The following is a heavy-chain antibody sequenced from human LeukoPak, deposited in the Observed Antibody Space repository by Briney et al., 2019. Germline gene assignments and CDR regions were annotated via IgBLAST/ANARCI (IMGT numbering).Heavy chain of an antibody. Sequence: GGSLRLSCAASGFTFDDYDMSWVRQAPGQGLGWVSGINWNGGSTGYADSVKGRFTISRDNAKNSLYLHMNSLRAEDTALYYCARKYSYGRAGYFDYWGQGTLVTVSS. D-gene: IGHD5-18*01. J-gene: IGHJ4*02. V-gene: IGHV3-20*04. CDR1: GFTFDDYD. CDR2: INWNGGST. CDR3: ARKYSYGRAGYFDY.